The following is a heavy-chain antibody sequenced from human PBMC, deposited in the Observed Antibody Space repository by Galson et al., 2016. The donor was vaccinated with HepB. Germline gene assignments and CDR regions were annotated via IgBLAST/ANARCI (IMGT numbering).Heavy chain of an antibody. V-gene: IGHV3-23*01. Sequence: SLRLSCAASGFTSEFTAEFSFGSYPMTWVRQAPGKGLEWVSTINSIGDFTRYADSVKGRFTISRDNSKNTLYLQMNRLRADDTALYFCAREGYSSGHCGAFDIWGRGTVVAVSS. CDR3: AREGYSSGHCGAFDI. D-gene: IGHD6-19*01. CDR2: INSIGDFT. CDR1: GFTSEFTAEFSFGSYP. J-gene: IGHJ3*02.